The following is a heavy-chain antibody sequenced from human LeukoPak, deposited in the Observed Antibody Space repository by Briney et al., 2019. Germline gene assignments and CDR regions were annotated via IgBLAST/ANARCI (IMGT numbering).Heavy chain of an antibody. CDR3: AKDGAQYSSGPGCEP. V-gene: IGHV3-23*01. CDR2: ISHDGMNA. Sequence: PGGSLRLSCAASGLHFSGTAMSWVRQAPGKGLEWVSAISHDGMNAYYADSVKGRFTTSKDNSKKTVSLEMSSLTAADTGVYYCAKDGAQYSSGPGCEPRGQGALVTVSP. J-gene: IGHJ5*02. CDR1: GLHFSGTA. D-gene: IGHD6-19*01.